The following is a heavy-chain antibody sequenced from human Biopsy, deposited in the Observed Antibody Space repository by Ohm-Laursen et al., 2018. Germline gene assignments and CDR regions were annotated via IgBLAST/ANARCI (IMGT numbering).Heavy chain of an antibody. Sequence: SLRLSCAAPGFKFDDYAMQWVRQAPGKGLEWVSGISWSSGTIGYADSVKGRFTVSRDNAKNSLFLQVNSLRVEDTALYYCVKSAYSSGFWEASDYWGQGTLVTVSS. J-gene: IGHJ4*02. V-gene: IGHV3-9*01. CDR2: ISWSSGTI. CDR3: VKSAYSSGFWEASDY. D-gene: IGHD6-19*01. CDR1: GFKFDDYA.